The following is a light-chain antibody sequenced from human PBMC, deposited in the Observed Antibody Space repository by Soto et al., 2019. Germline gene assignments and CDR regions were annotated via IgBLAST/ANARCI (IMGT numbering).Light chain of an antibody. CDR3: QVWDNFVV. J-gene: IGLJ2*01. CDR2: SDT. CDR1: NIGNKN. Sequence: SYELTQPLSLSVALGQTARITCGGNNIGNKNVHWYQQKPGQAPVLVVFSDTKRPSGIPERFSGSNSGNTATLTITSAQAGDEADYYCQVWDNFVVFGGGTKLTVL. V-gene: IGLV3-9*01.